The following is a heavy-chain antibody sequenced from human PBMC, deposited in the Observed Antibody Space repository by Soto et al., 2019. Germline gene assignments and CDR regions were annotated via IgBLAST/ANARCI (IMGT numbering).Heavy chain of an antibody. V-gene: IGHV3-23*01. CDR2: ISGSGGRT. CDR1: GFTFSNYA. D-gene: IGHD3-10*01. CDR3: SKIGRGGESWHGEDY. J-gene: IGHJ4*02. Sequence: EVQLLESGGGLVQPGGSLRLSCAASGFTFSNYAMSWVRQAPGKGLEWVSAISGSGGRTYYADSVKGRFTISRDNSKNTLYLQMNSLRAGDTAVYYCSKIGRGGESWHGEDYWGQGTLVTVSS.